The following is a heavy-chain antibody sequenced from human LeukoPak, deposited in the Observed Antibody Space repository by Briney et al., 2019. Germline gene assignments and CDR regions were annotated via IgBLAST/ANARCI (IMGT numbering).Heavy chain of an antibody. CDR1: GYRFSGYY. Sequence: ASVKVSCKASGYRFSGYYMYWVRQAPGQGLEWMGWIDPNSGGSKYAQKFQGRVTMTRDTSISTAYMELNSLRSDDTAVYYCARWNDPTQNYYHYGMDVWGQGTTVTVSS. CDR3: ARWNDPTQNYYHYGMDV. D-gene: IGHD1-1*01. V-gene: IGHV1-2*02. CDR2: IDPNSGGS. J-gene: IGHJ6*02.